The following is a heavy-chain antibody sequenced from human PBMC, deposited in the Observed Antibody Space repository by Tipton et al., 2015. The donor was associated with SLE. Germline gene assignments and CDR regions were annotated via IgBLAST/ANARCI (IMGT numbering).Heavy chain of an antibody. CDR3: ANSRFVPEAY. D-gene: IGHD3-3*01. Sequence: SLRLSCAASGSTFNRYWMHWVRQAPGKGLMWVSRIDRDGSITNYADSVKGRFTISRDNAKNTLYLQMNSLRADDTAVYYCANSRFVPEAYWGQGTLVTVSS. CDR1: GSTFNRYW. CDR2: IDRDGSIT. V-gene: IGHV3-74*01. J-gene: IGHJ4*02.